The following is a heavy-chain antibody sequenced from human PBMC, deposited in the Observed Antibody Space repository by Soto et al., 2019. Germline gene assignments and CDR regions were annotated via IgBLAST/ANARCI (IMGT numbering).Heavy chain of an antibody. CDR2: IYYSGST. J-gene: IGHJ5*02. CDR3: AREVLWFGGPFDP. V-gene: IGHV4-31*03. CDR1: GGSISSGGYY. Sequence: SETLSLTCTVSGGSISSGGYYWSWIRQHPGKGLEWIGYIYYSGSTYYNPSLKSRVTISVDTSKNQFSLKLSSVTAADTAVYYCAREVLWFGGPFDPWGQGTLVPVSS. D-gene: IGHD3-10*01.